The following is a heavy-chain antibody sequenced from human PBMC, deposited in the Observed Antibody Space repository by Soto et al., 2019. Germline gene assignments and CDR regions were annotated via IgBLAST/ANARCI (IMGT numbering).Heavy chain of an antibody. CDR2: INSDGSST. Sequence: GGSLRLSCAASGFTVSTDWMHWVRQAPGKGLVWVSRINSDGSSTSYADSVKGRFTISRDNAKNALYLQMNSLRAEDTAVYYCARAGGFVDYWGQGTLVTVSS. D-gene: IGHD1-26*01. CDR3: ARAGGFVDY. V-gene: IGHV3-74*01. CDR1: GFTVSTDW. J-gene: IGHJ4*02.